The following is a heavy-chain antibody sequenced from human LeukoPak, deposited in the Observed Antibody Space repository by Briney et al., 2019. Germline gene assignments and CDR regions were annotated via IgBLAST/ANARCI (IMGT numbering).Heavy chain of an antibody. D-gene: IGHD1-14*01. CDR1: GITFSSSA. Sequence: GGSLRLSCAASGITFSSSAMSWVRQAPGKGLEWVSAISGSGVGTYYADSVKGRFTISRDNSKNTLYLQMNSLRDEDTAVYYCARETPEYDWGQGTLVTVSS. J-gene: IGHJ4*02. CDR2: ISGSGVGT. CDR3: ARETPEYD. V-gene: IGHV3-23*01.